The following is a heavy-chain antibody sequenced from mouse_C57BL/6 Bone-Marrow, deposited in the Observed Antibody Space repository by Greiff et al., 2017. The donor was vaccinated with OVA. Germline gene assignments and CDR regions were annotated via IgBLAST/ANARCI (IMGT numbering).Heavy chain of an antibody. J-gene: IGHJ2*01. Sequence: QVQLQQSGAELARPGASVKMSCKASGYTFTSYTMHWVKQRPGQGLEWIGYINPSSGYTKYNQKFKDKATLTADKSSSTAYMQLSSLTSDDSAVYYCARSEWLLPFFYFDYWGQGTTLTVSS. CDR2: INPSSGYT. V-gene: IGHV1-4*01. CDR1: GYTFTSYT. D-gene: IGHD2-3*01. CDR3: ARSEWLLPFFYFDY.